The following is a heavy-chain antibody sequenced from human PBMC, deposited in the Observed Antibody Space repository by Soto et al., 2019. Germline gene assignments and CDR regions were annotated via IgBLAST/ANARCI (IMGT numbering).Heavy chain of an antibody. CDR3: ARHHGPTTSENWFDP. D-gene: IGHD5-12*01. CDR2: ISLRHHST. CDR1: GYTFVDYF. V-gene: IGHV1-46*01. J-gene: IGHJ5*02. Sequence: ASVKVSCKTSGYTFVDYFIHWVRQAPGQGLEWMGIISLRHHSTSYAQKFQDRLSVTRDPSTTTAYLELRSLRSDDTAVYYCARHHGPTTSENWFDPWGQGTLVTSPQ.